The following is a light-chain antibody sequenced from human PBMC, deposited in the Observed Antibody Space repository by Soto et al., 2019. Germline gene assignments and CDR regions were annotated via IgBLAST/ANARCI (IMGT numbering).Light chain of an antibody. CDR3: QQYATYSPST. CDR2: DAS. CDR1: QNIGTW. J-gene: IGKJ1*01. V-gene: IGKV1-5*01. Sequence: DIQMTQSPSSVSASVGDRVTITCRASQNIGTWLAWYQHRPGEGPKLLIHDASTLESGVPSRFSGGGSATEFSLTINSLESGDSGTYHCQQYATYSPSTFGQGTKVDIK.